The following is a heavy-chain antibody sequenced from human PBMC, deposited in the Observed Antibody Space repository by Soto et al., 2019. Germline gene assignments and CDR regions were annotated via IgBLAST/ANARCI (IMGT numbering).Heavy chain of an antibody. V-gene: IGHV4-39*01. Sequence: PSDTLSLTCTVSGGSISSSSYYWGWIRQPPGKGLEWIGSIYYSGSSDYNPSRKSRVTISVDTSTNQFSLKLSSVTPADTAVYYCASPVGSSWANWFDPWGQGTLVTVSS. CDR1: GGSISSSSYY. CDR2: IYYSGSS. CDR3: ASPVGSSWANWFDP. D-gene: IGHD6-13*01. J-gene: IGHJ5*02.